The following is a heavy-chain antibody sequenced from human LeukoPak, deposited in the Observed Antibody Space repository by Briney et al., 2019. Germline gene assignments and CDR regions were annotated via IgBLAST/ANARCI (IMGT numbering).Heavy chain of an antibody. CDR1: GGTFNSFA. Sequence: SVTVSCKASGGTFNSFALSWVRQAPGQGLEWMGAIIPIYPTTDYAQKFQGRVTISADESTGTVSLELSDLRSEDTAVYYCARENEQPAGTNWGQGTLVTVSS. CDR2: IIPIYPTT. J-gene: IGHJ4*02. V-gene: IGHV1-69*01. D-gene: IGHD6-13*01. CDR3: ARENEQPAGTN.